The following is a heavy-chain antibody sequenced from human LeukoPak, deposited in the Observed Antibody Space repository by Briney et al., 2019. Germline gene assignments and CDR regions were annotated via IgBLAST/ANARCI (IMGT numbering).Heavy chain of an antibody. D-gene: IGHD4-17*01. CDR1: RLTFSIYA. V-gene: IGHV3-23*01. CDR3: ARDRVSDGDYVWIYYYYYGMDV. Sequence: GGSLRLSCAASRLTFSIYAMSWVRQAPGKGLEWVSTISGSGGRTYYADSVKGRFTISRDNSKNTLYLQMNSLRAEDTAVYYCARDRVSDGDYVWIYYYYYGMDVWGQGTTVTVSS. CDR2: ISGSGGRT. J-gene: IGHJ6*02.